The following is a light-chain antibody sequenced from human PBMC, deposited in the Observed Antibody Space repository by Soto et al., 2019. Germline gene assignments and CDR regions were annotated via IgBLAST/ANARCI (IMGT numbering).Light chain of an antibody. CDR1: QDISNY. CDR2: DAS. J-gene: IGKJ4*01. CDR3: QQYDNPPPLP. V-gene: IGKV1-33*01. Sequence: DIQMTQSPSSLSASVGDRVTITCQASQDISNYLNWYQQKPGKAPKLLIYDASNLETGVPSRFSGSGSGTDFTFTISSLQPEDIATYYCQQYDNPPPLPFGGGTKVEIK.